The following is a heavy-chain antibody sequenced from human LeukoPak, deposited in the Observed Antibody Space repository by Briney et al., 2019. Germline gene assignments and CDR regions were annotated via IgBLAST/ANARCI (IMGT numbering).Heavy chain of an antibody. J-gene: IGHJ4*02. CDR2: INHSGST. D-gene: IGHD1-1*01. Sequence: PSETLSLTCAVYGGSFSGYYWSWIRQPPGKGLEWMGEINHSGSTNYNPSLKSRVTISVDTSKNQFSLKLSSVTAADTAVYFCARARRLVHDTSFYIDSWGQGTLVTVSS. CDR1: GGSFSGYY. V-gene: IGHV4-34*01. CDR3: ARARRLVHDTSFYIDS.